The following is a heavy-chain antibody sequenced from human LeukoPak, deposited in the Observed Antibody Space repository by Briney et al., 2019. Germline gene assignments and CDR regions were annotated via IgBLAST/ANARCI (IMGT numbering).Heavy chain of an antibody. CDR3: ARVGATLGAFDI. CDR1: GGSISSYY. Sequence: PSETLSPTCTVSGGSISSYYWSWIRQPPGKGLEWIGYIYYSGSTNYNPSLKSRVTISVDTSKNQFSLKLSSVTAADTAVYYCARVGATLGAFDIWGQGTMVTVSS. J-gene: IGHJ3*02. D-gene: IGHD1-26*01. CDR2: IYYSGST. V-gene: IGHV4-59*01.